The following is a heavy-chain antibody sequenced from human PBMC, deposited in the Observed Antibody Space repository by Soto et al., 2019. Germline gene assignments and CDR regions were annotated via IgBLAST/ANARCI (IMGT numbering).Heavy chain of an antibody. Sequence: XGPTLLNPTQTRPLSCTFSLFSLNTNGEGVAWIRQPPGKALEWLAVIYWNDDKRHSPSLKSRLTITKDTSKNQVVLTMTNMDPVDTATYYCAHRQRAKTGRPRGMDVWGLGTTVTVSS. CDR2: IYWNDDK. CDR3: AHRQRAKTGRPRGMDV. CDR1: LFSLNTNGEG. D-gene: IGHD1-1*01. V-gene: IGHV2-5*01. J-gene: IGHJ6*02.